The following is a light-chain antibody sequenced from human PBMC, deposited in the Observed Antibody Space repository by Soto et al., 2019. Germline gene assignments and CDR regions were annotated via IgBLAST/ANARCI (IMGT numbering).Light chain of an antibody. CDR3: SSYTGSSTVYV. CDR2: EVT. J-gene: IGLJ1*01. Sequence: QSALTQPASVSGSPGQSITISCTGTSGDIGSYNRVSWYQQHPGKAPKLIIYEVTDRPSGVSNRFSGSKSGNTASLTISGLQAEDEAEYYCSSYTGSSTVYVFGTGTKVTVL. V-gene: IGLV2-14*01. CDR1: SGDIGSYNR.